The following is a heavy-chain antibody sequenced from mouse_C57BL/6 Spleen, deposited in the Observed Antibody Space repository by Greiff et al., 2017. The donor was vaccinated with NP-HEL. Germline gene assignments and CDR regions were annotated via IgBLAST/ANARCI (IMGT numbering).Heavy chain of an antibody. CDR2: INPNYGTT. CDR1: GYSFTDYN. V-gene: IGHV1-39*01. J-gene: IGHJ1*03. Sequence: EVQLQQSGPELVKPGASVKISCKASGYSFTDYNMNWVKQSNGKSLEWIGVINPNYGTTSYNQKFKGKATLTVDQSSSTAYMQLNSLTSEDSAVYYCEGITTVVATDWYFDVWGTGTTVTVSS. D-gene: IGHD1-1*01. CDR3: EGITTVVATDWYFDV.